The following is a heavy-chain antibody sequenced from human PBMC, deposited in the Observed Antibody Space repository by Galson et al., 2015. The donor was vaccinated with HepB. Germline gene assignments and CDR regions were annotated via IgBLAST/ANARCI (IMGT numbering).Heavy chain of an antibody. V-gene: IGHV3-21*06. Sequence: SLRLSCAAYGFTFSSYTMNWVRQAPGKGLEWVSSISDSGHYKYYADSVKGRFTVSRDNANNSLFLQMNSLRAEDTAVYYCARESRISTARPFDYWGQGAPVTVSS. CDR2: ISDSGHYK. CDR3: ARESRISTARPFDY. D-gene: IGHD6-6*01. J-gene: IGHJ4*02. CDR1: GFTFSSYT.